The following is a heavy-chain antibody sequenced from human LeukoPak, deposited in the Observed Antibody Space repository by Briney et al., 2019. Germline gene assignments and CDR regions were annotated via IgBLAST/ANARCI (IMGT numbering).Heavy chain of an antibody. J-gene: IGHJ4*02. D-gene: IGHD3-9*01. CDR1: GGSFSGYY. CDR3: ARRALLRYFDWLFNGFDY. Sequence: PSETLSLTCAVYGGSFSGYYWSWIRQPPGKGLEWIGEINHSGSTNYNPSLKSRVTISVDTSKNQFSLKLSSVTAADTAVYYCARRALLRYFDWLFNGFDYWGQGTLVTVSS. V-gene: IGHV4-34*01. CDR2: INHSGST.